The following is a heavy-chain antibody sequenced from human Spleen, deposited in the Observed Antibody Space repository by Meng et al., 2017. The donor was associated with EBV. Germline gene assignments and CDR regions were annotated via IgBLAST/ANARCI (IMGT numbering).Heavy chain of an antibody. CDR1: GGSSSGSA. CDR3: ATWNNNGWYYGY. D-gene: IGHD6-19*01. CDR2: INLGGNT. J-gene: IGHJ4*01. V-gene: IGHV4-34*01. Sequence: VQLQQWGAGLLKPSEALSLTCALYGGSSSGSAWSWIRQPPGKGLEWIGEINLGGNTNYNPSLKSRVSISVDTSKNHFSLKVDSVTAADTAVYYCATWNNNGWYYGYWGQGTLVTASS.